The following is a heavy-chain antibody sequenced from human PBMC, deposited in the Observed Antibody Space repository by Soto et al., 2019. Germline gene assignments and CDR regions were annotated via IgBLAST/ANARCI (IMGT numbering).Heavy chain of an antibody. V-gene: IGHV3-30*04. J-gene: IGHJ4*02. D-gene: IGHD6-6*01. CDR2: TSYDENYK. CDR3: ARQGGSSGIWYFDY. CDR1: GFTFSGYA. Sequence: QVQLVESGGGVVQPGRSLRLSCAASGFTFSGYAMHWVRQAPGKGLEWVAATSYDENYKYYADSVKGRFTISRANSKNTLFLQMNSLRTEDTAVYYCARQGGSSGIWYFDYWGQGSLVTVSS.